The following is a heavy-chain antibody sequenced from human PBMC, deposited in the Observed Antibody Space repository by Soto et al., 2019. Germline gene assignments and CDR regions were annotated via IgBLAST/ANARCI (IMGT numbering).Heavy chain of an antibody. J-gene: IGHJ6*02. CDR2: INPNSGGT. CDR1: GYTFTGYY. V-gene: IGHV1-2*04. CDR3: ARDGSPNYYGMDV. Sequence: ASVHVSCKASGYTFTGYYMHWVRQAPGQGLEWMGWINPNSGGTNYAQKFQGWVTMTRDTSISTAYMELSRLRSDDTAVYYCARDGSPNYYGMDVWGQGPTVTVSS.